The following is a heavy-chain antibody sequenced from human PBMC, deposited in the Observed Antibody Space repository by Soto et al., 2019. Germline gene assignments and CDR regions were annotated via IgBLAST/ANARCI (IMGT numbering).Heavy chain of an antibody. CDR3: AKDMVYWEVRELSDY. J-gene: IGHJ4*02. D-gene: IGHD2-8*01. CDR2: ISGSGGST. V-gene: IGHV3-23*01. Sequence: GGSLRLSCAASGFTFSSYAMSWVRQAPGKGLEWVSAISGSGGSTYYADSVKGRFTISRDNSKNTLYLQMNSLRAEDTAVYYCAKDMVYWEVRELSDYWGQGTLVTVSS. CDR1: GFTFSSYA.